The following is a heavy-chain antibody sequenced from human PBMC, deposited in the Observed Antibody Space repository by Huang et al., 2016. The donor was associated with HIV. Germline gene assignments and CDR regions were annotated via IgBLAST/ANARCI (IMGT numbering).Heavy chain of an antibody. CDR2: FAPEHGDT. Sequence: QVQLVQSGAEVKKPGASVKVACKVSGYTLTELSIHWVRQAPGKGLEWMGGFAPEHGDTIYAQNFQGRVTMTEDTSTDTAYMELHSLIPEDTAVYYCAAGYDTYYDIWGQGTMVIASS. D-gene: IGHD2-21*01. CDR3: AAGYDTYYDI. CDR1: GYTLTELS. J-gene: IGHJ3*02. V-gene: IGHV1-24*01.